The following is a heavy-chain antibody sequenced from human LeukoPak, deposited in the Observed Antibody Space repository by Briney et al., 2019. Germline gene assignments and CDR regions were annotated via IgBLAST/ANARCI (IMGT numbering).Heavy chain of an antibody. D-gene: IGHD5-12*01. V-gene: IGHV4-28*01. J-gene: IGHJ3*02. CDR1: AFSVSASNW. CDR2: MRYDGKT. Sequence: SDTLSLTCDVSAFSVSASNWWGWIRQPPGKGLEWIAYMRYDGKTHYNPPLESRVTMSLDTSKSQFSLKLTSVTAMDTAVYYCARLIEGTYESFDIWGPGTMVTVSS. CDR3: ARLIEGTYESFDI.